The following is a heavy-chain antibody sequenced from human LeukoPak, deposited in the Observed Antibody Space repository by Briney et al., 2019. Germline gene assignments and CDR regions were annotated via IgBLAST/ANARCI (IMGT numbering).Heavy chain of an antibody. CDR2: INPNSGNT. D-gene: IGHD6-6*01. Sequence: ASVKVSCKASGYTFTGYYMHWVRQAPGQGLEWMGWINPNSGNTGYAQKFQGRVTMTRNTSISTAYMELSSLRSEDTAVYYCARARRAARPIIVGYWGQGTLVTVSS. J-gene: IGHJ4*02. CDR1: GYTFTGYY. V-gene: IGHV1-8*02. CDR3: ARARRAARPIIVGY.